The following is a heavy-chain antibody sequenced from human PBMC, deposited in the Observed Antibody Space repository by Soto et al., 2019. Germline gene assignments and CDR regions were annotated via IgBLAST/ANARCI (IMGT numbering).Heavy chain of an antibody. J-gene: IGHJ4*02. Sequence: ASVKVSCKVSGYTPTELSMHWVRQAPGKGLEWMGGFDPEDGETIYAQKFQGRVTMTEDTSTDTAYMELSSLRSEDTAVYYCATASGWYGGGYFDYWGQGTLVTVSS. CDR1: GYTPTELS. D-gene: IGHD6-19*01. CDR2: FDPEDGET. V-gene: IGHV1-24*01. CDR3: ATASGWYGGGYFDY.